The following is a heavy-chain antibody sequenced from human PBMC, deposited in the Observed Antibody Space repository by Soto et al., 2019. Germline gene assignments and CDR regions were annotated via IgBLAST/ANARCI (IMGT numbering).Heavy chain of an antibody. CDR1: GFTFSSYS. Sequence: GGSLRLSCAASGFTFSSYSMNWVRQAPGEGLEWVSYISSSSSTIYYADSVKGRFTISRDNAKHSLYLQMNSLRDEDTAVYYCARPEYSSSSYGMDVWGQGTTVTVSS. CDR2: ISSSSSTI. J-gene: IGHJ6*02. D-gene: IGHD6-6*01. V-gene: IGHV3-48*02. CDR3: ARPEYSSSSYGMDV.